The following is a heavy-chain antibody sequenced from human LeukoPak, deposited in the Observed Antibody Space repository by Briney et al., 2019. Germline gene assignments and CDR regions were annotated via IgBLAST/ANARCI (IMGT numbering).Heavy chain of an antibody. CDR1: GFSLTTNVVS. D-gene: IGHD3-10*01. J-gene: IGHJ4*02. CDR3: ARRQFSGSASSFFDY. V-gene: IGHV2-5*02. Sequence: SGPTLVKPTQTLTLTCTFSGFSLTTNVVSVGWIRQPPGKALEWLALVYWDDDKRYSPSLKSRLTITKDTSKNQVVLTMTNMGPVDAATYYCARRQFSGSASSFFDYWGQGTLVTVSS. CDR2: VYWDDDK.